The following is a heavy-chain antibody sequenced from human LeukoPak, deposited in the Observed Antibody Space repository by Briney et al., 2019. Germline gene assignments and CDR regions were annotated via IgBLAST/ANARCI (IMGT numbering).Heavy chain of an antibody. D-gene: IGHD3-10*01. CDR3: ARGVVLWFGELLSSHYMDV. V-gene: IGHV1-18*01. Sequence: ASVTVSCKASGYTFTSYGISWVRQAPGQGLEWMGWISAYNGNTNYAQKLQGRVTMTTDTSTSTAYMELSSLRSEDTAVYYCARGVVLWFGELLSSHYMDVWGKGTTVTISS. J-gene: IGHJ6*03. CDR1: GYTFTSYG. CDR2: ISAYNGNT.